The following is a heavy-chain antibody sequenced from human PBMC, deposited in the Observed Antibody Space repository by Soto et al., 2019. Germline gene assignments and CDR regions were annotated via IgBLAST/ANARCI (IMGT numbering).Heavy chain of an antibody. V-gene: IGHV4-31*11. CDR3: ARDHPDGTTEY. J-gene: IGHJ1*01. CDR1: EVAVSSPDY. D-gene: IGHD1-7*01. Sequence: KPAGTLSLTCAVSEVAVSSPDYWTGLRHRLGEGLGWSGYIFYSGTSYYNPSLKGRASFSLDTSKNQFSLQLFSMTAADPALYYCARDHPDGTTEYWGLGTLVTESS. CDR2: IFYSGTS.